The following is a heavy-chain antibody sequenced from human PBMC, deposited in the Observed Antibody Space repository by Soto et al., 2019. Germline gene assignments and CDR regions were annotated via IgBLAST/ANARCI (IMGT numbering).Heavy chain of an antibody. V-gene: IGHV4-39*01. CDR2: MFYSGLT. Sequence: SETVSLTCSVSVYSVSSSDYYWAWIRQPPGKGLEWIGSMFYSGLTYYNPSLKSRVTLSVNTSKNHFSVRLNSVTAADTAVYYCAPLTVSLSGPYGIHVWGQGTTVTVSS. CDR1: VYSVSSSDYY. CDR3: APLTVSLSGPYGIHV. J-gene: IGHJ6*02. D-gene: IGHD2-15*01.